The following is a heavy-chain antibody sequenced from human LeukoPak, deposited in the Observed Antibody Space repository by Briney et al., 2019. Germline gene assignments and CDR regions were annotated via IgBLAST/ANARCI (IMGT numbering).Heavy chain of an antibody. CDR1: GFTLSNFW. CDR3: ARDPGTTYYDFWSGYYSLDNWFDP. V-gene: IGHV3-7*01. D-gene: IGHD3-3*01. J-gene: IGHJ5*02. CDR2: INQGGNVQ. Sequence: GGSLRLSCVASGFTLSNFWMYWVRQRPGKGLEWVANINQGGNVQHYVDSVKGRFTISKDNAENSLYLQMNSLRAEDTAVYYCARDPGTTYYDFWSGYYSLDNWFDPWGQGTLVTVSS.